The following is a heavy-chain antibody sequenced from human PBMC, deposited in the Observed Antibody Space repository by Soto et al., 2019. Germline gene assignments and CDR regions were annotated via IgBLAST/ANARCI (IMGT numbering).Heavy chain of an antibody. D-gene: IGHD2-21*02. CDR1: GVSITTTNW. CDR2: VFHNGNS. J-gene: IGHJ5*02. CDR3: ARGFGGNSGTYDR. V-gene: IGHV4-4*02. Sequence: PSETLSLTCAVSGVSITTTNWWTWVRQPPGKGLEWTGEVFHNGNSNYNPSLKSRLTISLDRSKNQFSLKLTSVTAADTAVYYCARGFGGNSGTYDRWGHGTLVTVSS.